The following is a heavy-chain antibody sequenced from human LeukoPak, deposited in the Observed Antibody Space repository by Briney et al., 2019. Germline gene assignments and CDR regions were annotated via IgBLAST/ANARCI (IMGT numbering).Heavy chain of an antibody. Sequence: GGSLRLSCAASGFTFSSYSMNWVRQAPGKGLEWVSSISSSSSYIYYADSVKGRFTISRDNAKNPLYLQMNSLRAEDTAVYYCARLTMVRGVDYWGQGTLVTVSS. J-gene: IGHJ4*02. D-gene: IGHD3-10*01. V-gene: IGHV3-21*01. CDR2: ISSSSSYI. CDR3: ARLTMVRGVDY. CDR1: GFTFSSYS.